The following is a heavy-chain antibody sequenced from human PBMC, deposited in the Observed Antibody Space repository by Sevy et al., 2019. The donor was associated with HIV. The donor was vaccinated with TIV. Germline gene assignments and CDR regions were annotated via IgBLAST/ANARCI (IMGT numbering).Heavy chain of an antibody. CDR2: ISYDGSNK. Sequence: GGSLRLSCAASGFTFSSYAMHWVRQAPGKGLEWVAGISYDGSNKYYADSVKGRFTISRDNSKNTLYLQMNSLRAEDTAVYYCARETRSGNDAFDIWGQGTMVTVSS. CDR3: ARETRSGNDAFDI. J-gene: IGHJ3*02. V-gene: IGHV3-30-3*01. D-gene: IGHD1-26*01. CDR1: GFTFSSYA.